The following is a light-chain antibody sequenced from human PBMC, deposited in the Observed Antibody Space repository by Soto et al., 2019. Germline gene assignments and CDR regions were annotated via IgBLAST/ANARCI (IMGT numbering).Light chain of an antibody. CDR1: QSVRSNY. J-gene: IGKJ1*01. CDR2: RAF. Sequence: EVVLTQSPGTLSLSPGERATLSCRASQSVRSNYLAWYQQKPGQAPRLLIYRAFIRATGIPDRFSGSGSGTDFTLTISRLEPEDFALYYCQQYGSSWTFGQGTKVDIK. V-gene: IGKV3-20*01. CDR3: QQYGSSWT.